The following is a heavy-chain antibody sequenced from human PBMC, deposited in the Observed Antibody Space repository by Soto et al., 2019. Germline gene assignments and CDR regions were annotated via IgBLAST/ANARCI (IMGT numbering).Heavy chain of an antibody. CDR1: GFTSSNYA. J-gene: IGHJ4*02. D-gene: IGHD1-1*01. CDR2: IRGSGETT. CDR3: AKGGTTTNIILDS. Sequence: GGSLRLSCAASGFTSSNYAMSWVRQSPGKGLEWLSSIRGSGETTYYADSVKGRVTISRDNDKNTLYLQINSLTAGDTAVYYCAKGGTTTNIILDSWGPGTPVTVSS. V-gene: IGHV3-23*01.